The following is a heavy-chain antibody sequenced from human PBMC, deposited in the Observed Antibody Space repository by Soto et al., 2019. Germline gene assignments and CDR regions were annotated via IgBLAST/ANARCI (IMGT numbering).Heavy chain of an antibody. CDR3: ARGVGLYSNYDY. CDR2: IIPMIDKP. J-gene: IGHJ4*02. D-gene: IGHD2-2*02. V-gene: IGHV1-69*08. Sequence: SVKVSCKASGGTFSSFSLCWVRQAPGQGLEWMGRIIPMIDKPTYAQKFQGRVTITRDTSASTAYMELSSLRSEDTAVYYCARGVGLYSNYDYWGQGTLVTVSS. CDR1: GGTFSSFS.